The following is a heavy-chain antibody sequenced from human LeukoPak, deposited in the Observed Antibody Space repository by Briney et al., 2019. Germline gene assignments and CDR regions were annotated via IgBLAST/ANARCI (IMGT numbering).Heavy chain of an antibody. V-gene: IGHV3-30*02. CDR3: AKDIVGSNYYYYYMDV. J-gene: IGHJ6*03. CDR2: IRYDGSNK. CDR1: GFTFSSYG. Sequence: GGSLRLSCAASGFTFSSYGMHWVRQAPGKGLEWVAFIRYDGSNKYYADSVKGRFTISRDNSKNTLYLQMNSLRAEDTAVYYCAKDIVGSNYYYYYMDVRGKGTTVTVSS. D-gene: IGHD2-15*01.